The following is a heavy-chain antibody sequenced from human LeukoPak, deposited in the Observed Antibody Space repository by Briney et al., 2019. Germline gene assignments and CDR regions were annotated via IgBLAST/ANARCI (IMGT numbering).Heavy chain of an antibody. Sequence: ASVKVSCKASGYTFTSYYMHWVRQAPGQGLEWMGIINPSDGSTSYAQKFQGRVTMTRDTSTSTVYMELSSLRSEDTAVYCCARDLHSSSSYLLYMDVWGKGTTVTVSS. D-gene: IGHD6-13*01. V-gene: IGHV1-46*01. J-gene: IGHJ6*03. CDR2: INPSDGST. CDR3: ARDLHSSSSYLLYMDV. CDR1: GYTFTSYY.